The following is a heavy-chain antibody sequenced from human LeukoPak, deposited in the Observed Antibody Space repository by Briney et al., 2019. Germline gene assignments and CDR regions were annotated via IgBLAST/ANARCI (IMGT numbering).Heavy chain of an antibody. Sequence: PGGSETLFCAASGFTFSSYWMSWVRQAPGKGLEWVANIKQDGSEKYYVDSVKGRFTISRDNAKNSLYLQMNSLRAEDTAVYYCARDAFSGAAATAEFDYWGQGTLVPVSA. CDR1: GFTFSSYW. CDR3: ARDAFSGAAATAEFDY. J-gene: IGHJ4*02. V-gene: IGHV3-7*01. D-gene: IGHD6-13*01. CDR2: IKQDGSEK.